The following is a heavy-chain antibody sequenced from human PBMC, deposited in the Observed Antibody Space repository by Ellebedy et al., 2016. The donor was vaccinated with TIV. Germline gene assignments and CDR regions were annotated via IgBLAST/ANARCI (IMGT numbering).Heavy chain of an antibody. J-gene: IGHJ3*02. CDR2: ISSSSAYI. CDR3: ARPRRDYVDAFDI. V-gene: IGHV3-21*01. D-gene: IGHD3-10*02. Sequence: GGSLRLXCAASGFIFTAYSMNWVRQAPGKGLEWVSSISSSSAYIYYSDSVKGRFTISRDNAKNSMYLQMDSLRAEDTAVYYCARPRRDYVDAFDIWGQGTMVTVSS. CDR1: GFIFTAYS.